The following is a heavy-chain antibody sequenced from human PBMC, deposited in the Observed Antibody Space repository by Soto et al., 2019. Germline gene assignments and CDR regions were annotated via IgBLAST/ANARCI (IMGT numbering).Heavy chain of an antibody. V-gene: IGHV3-30*18. CDR1: GFTFSSYG. CDR3: AKDGAYCSGGSCYFRAADY. D-gene: IGHD2-15*01. J-gene: IGHJ4*02. Sequence: GGSLRLSCAASGFTFSSYGMHWVRQAPGKGLEWVALISYDGSNKYYADSVKGRFPISRDNSKDTLSLQMNSLRAEDTAVYYCAKDGAYCSGGSCYFRAADYWGQGTPVTVSS. CDR2: ISYDGSNK.